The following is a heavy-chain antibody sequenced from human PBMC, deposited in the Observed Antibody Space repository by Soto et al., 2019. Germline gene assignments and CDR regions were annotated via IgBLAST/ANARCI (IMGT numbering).Heavy chain of an antibody. Sequence: TSETLSLTCTVSGGSVRSSTYYWGWIRQPPGKGLEWIASIYYRGNTDYNPSLKSRVTISLDTPKNQFSLKLSSVTAADTAVYYCARHPGYYDILTGYTTYYFDYWGQGILVTVSS. V-gene: IGHV4-39*01. CDR3: ARHPGYYDILTGYTTYYFDY. CDR2: IYYRGNT. CDR1: GGSVRSSTYY. D-gene: IGHD3-9*01. J-gene: IGHJ4*02.